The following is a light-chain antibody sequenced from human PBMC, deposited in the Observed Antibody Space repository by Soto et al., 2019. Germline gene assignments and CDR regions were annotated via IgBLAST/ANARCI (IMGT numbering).Light chain of an antibody. CDR2: KAS. V-gene: IGKV1-5*03. CDR3: QQYKSYSRGYT. CDR1: QSISSY. Sequence: DIQMTQSPSTQSASVGDRVTITCRASQSISSYLAWYQQKPGKAPKLLIYKASSLESGVPSRFSGSGSGTEFTLTISSLQPEDFATYYCQQYKSYSRGYTFGQGTKLEIK. J-gene: IGKJ2*01.